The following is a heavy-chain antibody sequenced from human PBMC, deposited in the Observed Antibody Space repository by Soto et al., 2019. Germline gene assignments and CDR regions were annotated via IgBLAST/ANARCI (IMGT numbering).Heavy chain of an antibody. Sequence: QVQLVQSGAAVKKPGASVKVSCKASGYTFTNYGISWVRQAPGQGLEWMGWICAYNGNTKYAQKLQGRVTMTTDTSTSTAYIELRSLKSDDTAVYYCARGVGSGSYYNQYNWFDPWGQGTLVTVSS. CDR3: ARGVGSGSYYNQYNWFDP. CDR1: GYTFTNYG. CDR2: ICAYNGNT. D-gene: IGHD3-10*01. J-gene: IGHJ5*02. V-gene: IGHV1-18*01.